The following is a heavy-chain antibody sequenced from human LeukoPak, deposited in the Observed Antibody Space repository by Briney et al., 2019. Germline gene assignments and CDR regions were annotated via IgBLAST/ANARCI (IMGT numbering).Heavy chain of an antibody. CDR1: GRTFSSYT. D-gene: IGHD5-18*01. Sequence: EASVKVSCKASGRTFSSYTISWVRQAPGQGLEWKGRIIPILGIANYAQKFQGRVTITADKSTSTAYMELSSLRSEDTAVYYCARVYAYSYGHNWFDPWGQGTLVTVSS. V-gene: IGHV1-69*02. J-gene: IGHJ5*02. CDR2: IIPILGIA. CDR3: ARVYAYSYGHNWFDP.